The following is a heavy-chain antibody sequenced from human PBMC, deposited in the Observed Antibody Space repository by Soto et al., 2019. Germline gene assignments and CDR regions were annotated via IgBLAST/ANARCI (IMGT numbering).Heavy chain of an antibody. V-gene: IGHV2-5*01. CDR3: AHRGYGDYPRDNWFDP. CDR2: IYWNDDK. Sequence: QITLKESGPPLVKPTQALTLTCSFSGFSLSTSGRGVGWIRQPPGKALEWLAVIYWNDDKRFSPSLKSRLTITKDTSKNQVVLTMTNMDPEDTATYYCAHRGYGDYPRDNWFDPWGQGTLVTVSS. CDR1: GFSLSTSGRG. J-gene: IGHJ5*02. D-gene: IGHD4-17*01.